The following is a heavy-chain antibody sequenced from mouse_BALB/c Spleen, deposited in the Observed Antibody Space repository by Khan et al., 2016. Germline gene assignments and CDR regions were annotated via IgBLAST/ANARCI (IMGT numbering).Heavy chain of an antibody. J-gene: IGHJ3*01. CDR1: GFTFTDYY. V-gene: IGHV7-3*02. CDR3: ARRDGNYEFAY. Sequence: EVELVESGGGLVQPGDSLRLSCATSGFTFTDYYMSWVRQPPGKALEWLGFIRNKANGYTTEYSASVKGRFTISRDNSQTILYLQMNTLRAEDSATYDCARRDGNYEFAYWGQGTLVTVSA. CDR2: IRNKANGYTT. D-gene: IGHD2-1*01.